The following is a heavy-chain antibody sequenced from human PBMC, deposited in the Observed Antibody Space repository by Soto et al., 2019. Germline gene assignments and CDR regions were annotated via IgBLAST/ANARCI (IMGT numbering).Heavy chain of an antibody. V-gene: IGHV5-51*01. CDR3: ARHNRQFDAHGDYHWFDP. J-gene: IGHJ5*02. Sequence: GESLKISCQASGYSFASYWIGWVRQMPGKGLEWMGIIYPGDSDTRYSPSFQGLVTISADSSISTAYLQWSSLKASDTAMYYCARHNRQFDAHGDYHWFDPWGQGTLVTGSS. CDR2: IYPGDSDT. CDR1: GYSFASYW. D-gene: IGHD4-17*01.